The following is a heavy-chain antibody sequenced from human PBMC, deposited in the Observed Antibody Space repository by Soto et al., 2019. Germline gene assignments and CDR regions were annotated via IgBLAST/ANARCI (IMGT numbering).Heavy chain of an antibody. CDR3: ARGVSXTLAVQGGAPDKNYFDS. CDR1: GGSFSCFY. J-gene: IGHJ4*02. CDR2: IDHSGIT. Sequence: PSETLSLTCAVSGGSFSCFYWSWIRQSSGKGLEWIGEIDHSGITNHNTALKSRATMSVDTSKNQFSLKLRSVTAADTAVYYCARGVSXTLAVQGGAPDKNYFDSWSQGTLVTVSS. V-gene: IGHV4-34*04. D-gene: IGHD3-16*01.